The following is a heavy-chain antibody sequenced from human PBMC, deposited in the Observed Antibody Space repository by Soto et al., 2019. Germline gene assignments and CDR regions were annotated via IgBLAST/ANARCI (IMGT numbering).Heavy chain of an antibody. CDR1: GGSIPSTNW. D-gene: IGHD3-10*01. CDR2: IYHSGST. Sequence: SGTLFVTCAVTGGSIPSTNWWSWVGPSAGRGLEWIGEIYHSGSTNYNPSLKSRVTISVDKSKNQFSLKLSSVTAADTAVYYCATGSTYGSGSYYPPPRFYYYYGMDVWGQGTTVS. V-gene: IGHV4-4*02. CDR3: ATGSTYGSGSYYPPPRFYYYYGMDV. J-gene: IGHJ6*02.